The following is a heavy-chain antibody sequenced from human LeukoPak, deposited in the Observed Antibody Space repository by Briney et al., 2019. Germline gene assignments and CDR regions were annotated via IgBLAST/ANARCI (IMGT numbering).Heavy chain of an antibody. V-gene: IGHV3-48*01. J-gene: IGHJ4*02. CDR1: GFTFSSYS. Sequence: SGGSLRLSCAASGFTFSSYSMNWVRLAPGKGLEWVSYISSSSSTIYYADSVKGRFTISRDNAKNSLYLQMNSLRAEDTAVYYCARERQNKDFWSGGDYWGQGNPDHRLL. D-gene: IGHD3-3*01. CDR2: ISSSSSTI. CDR3: ARERQNKDFWSGGDY.